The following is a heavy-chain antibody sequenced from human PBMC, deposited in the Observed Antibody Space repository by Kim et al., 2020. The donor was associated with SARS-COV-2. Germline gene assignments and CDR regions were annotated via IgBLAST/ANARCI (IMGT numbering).Heavy chain of an antibody. Sequence: SETLSLTCTVSGGSISSYYWSWIRQPPGKGLEWIGYIYYSGSTTYNPSLTSRVTISVDTSKNQFSLKLSSVTAADTAVYYCARRALGYCSGGSCYSGFDYWGQGTLVTVSS. CDR1: GGSISSYY. V-gene: IGHV4-59*08. J-gene: IGHJ4*02. D-gene: IGHD2-15*01. CDR3: ARRALGYCSGGSCYSGFDY. CDR2: IYYSGST.